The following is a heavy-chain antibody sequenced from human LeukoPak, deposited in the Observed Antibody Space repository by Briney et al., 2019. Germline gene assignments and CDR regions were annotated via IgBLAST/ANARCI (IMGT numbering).Heavy chain of an antibody. CDR2: ISSSSSTI. CDR3: ARDTLYYDILTGYYSYWYFDL. CDR1: GFTFSSYS. D-gene: IGHD3-9*01. V-gene: IGHV3-48*04. J-gene: IGHJ2*01. Sequence: GGSLRLSCAASGFTFSSYSMNWVRQAPGKGLEWVSYISSSSSTIYYADSVKGRFTISRDNAKNSLYLQMNSLRAEDTAVYYCARDTLYYDILTGYYSYWYFDLWGRGTLVTVSS.